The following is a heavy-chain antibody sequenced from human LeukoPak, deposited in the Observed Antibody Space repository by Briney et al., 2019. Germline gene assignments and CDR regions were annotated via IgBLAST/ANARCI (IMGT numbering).Heavy chain of an antibody. CDR1: GGSISSGGYS. V-gene: IGHV4-30-2*01. CDR2: IYHSGST. CDR3: ARGVLDTAQTPHFDY. J-gene: IGHJ4*02. D-gene: IGHD5-18*01. Sequence: SETLSLTCAVSGGSISSGGYSWSWLRQPPGKGLEWIGYIYHSGSTYYNPSLKSRVTISVDRSKNQFSLKLSSVTAADTAAYYCARGVLDTAQTPHFDYWGQGTLVTVSS.